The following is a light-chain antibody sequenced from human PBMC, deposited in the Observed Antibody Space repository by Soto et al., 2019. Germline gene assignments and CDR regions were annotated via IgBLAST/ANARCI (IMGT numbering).Light chain of an antibody. CDR1: RGVGTSY. Sequence: ENVLTQSPGTLSLSPGATASLSCRASRGVGTSYLAWYQQKPGQAPRLLLYGTSNRATGIPDRFSGSGSGTDFTLTLSGLEPEDFAVYFCQQYGRSPLFGQGTKLEIK. CDR2: GTS. CDR3: QQYGRSPL. J-gene: IGKJ2*01. V-gene: IGKV3-20*01.